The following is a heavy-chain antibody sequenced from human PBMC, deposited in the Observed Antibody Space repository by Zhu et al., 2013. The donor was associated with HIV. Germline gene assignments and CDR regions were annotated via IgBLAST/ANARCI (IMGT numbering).Heavy chain of an antibody. CDR2: IIPMFSTT. CDR1: GGTFSGYA. Sequence: QVQLVQSGAEVKKPGSSVKVSCKASGGTFSGYAISWVRQAPGQGLEWMGGIIPMFSTTNYAQKFQGRVTITADESTSTAYMELSSLRSEDTAVYYCAREIYSGSYYFPDYWGQGTLVTVSS. CDR3: AREIYSGSYYFPDY. D-gene: IGHD1-26*01. J-gene: IGHJ4*02. V-gene: IGHV1-69*01.